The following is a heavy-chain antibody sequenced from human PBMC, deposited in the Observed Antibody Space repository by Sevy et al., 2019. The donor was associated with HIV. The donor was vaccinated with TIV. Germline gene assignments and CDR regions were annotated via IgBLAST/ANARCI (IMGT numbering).Heavy chain of an antibody. CDR3: ANELQRGDILTGYLNY. J-gene: IGHJ4*02. CDR1: GFKFDDYA. D-gene: IGHD3-9*01. V-gene: IGHV3-9*01. CDR2: ITWDGGRK. Sequence: GGSLRLSCTASGFKFDDYAMHWVRQPPGKGLEWVSGITWDGGRKGYADSVKGRFIISRDNTKSSLYLQMNSLRAEDTALYECANELQRGDILTGYLNYWGQGILVTVSS.